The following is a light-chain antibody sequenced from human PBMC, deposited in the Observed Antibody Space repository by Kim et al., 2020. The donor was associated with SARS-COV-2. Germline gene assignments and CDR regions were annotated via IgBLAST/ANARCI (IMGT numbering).Light chain of an antibody. CDR3: QQYNRWPPYI. J-gene: IGKJ2*01. CDR1: QSVSTN. Sequence: EIVMTQSPATLSVSPGERATLSCRTSQSVSTNLAWYQQKPGQAPRLLIYGASTRATGIPARFSGSGSGTEFTLTISSLQSEDFAIYYCQQYNRWPPYIFGQGPKLEI. V-gene: IGKV3-15*01. CDR2: GAS.